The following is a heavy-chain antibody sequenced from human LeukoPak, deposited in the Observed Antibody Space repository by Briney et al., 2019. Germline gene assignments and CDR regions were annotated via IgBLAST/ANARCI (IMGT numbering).Heavy chain of an antibody. CDR1: GGSFSGYY. CDR3: ARGRGYDFWSGYYSRHNWFDP. Sequence: SETLSLTCAVYGGSFSGYYWSWIRQPPGKGLEWIGEINHSGSTNYNPSLKSRVTISVDTSKNQFSLKLSSVTAADTAVYYCARGRGYDFWSGYYSRHNWFDPWGQGALVTVSS. CDR2: INHSGST. V-gene: IGHV4-34*01. J-gene: IGHJ5*02. D-gene: IGHD3-3*01.